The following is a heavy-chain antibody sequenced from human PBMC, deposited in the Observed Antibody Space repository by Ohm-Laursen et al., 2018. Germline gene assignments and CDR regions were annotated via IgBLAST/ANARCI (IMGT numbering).Heavy chain of an antibody. J-gene: IGHJ4*02. Sequence: GASVKVSCKASGGTFSSYAISWVRQAPGQGLEWMGWMNPNSGNTGYAQKFQGRVTMTRNTSISTAYMELSSLRSEDTAVYYCAASNSWYDYWGQGTLVTVSS. CDR3: AASNSWYDY. CDR2: MNPNSGNT. V-gene: IGHV1-8*02. CDR1: GGTFSSYA. D-gene: IGHD6-13*01.